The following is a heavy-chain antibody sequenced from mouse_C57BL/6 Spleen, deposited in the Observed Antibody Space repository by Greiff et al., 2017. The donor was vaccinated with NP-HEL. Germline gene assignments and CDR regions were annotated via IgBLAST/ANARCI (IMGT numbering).Heavy chain of an antibody. J-gene: IGHJ3*01. CDR3: ARKDDYDAGGFAY. CDR2: IHPNSGST. Sequence: QVQLQQPGAELVKPGASVKLSCKASGYTFTSYWMHWVKQRPGQGLEWIGMIHPNSGSTNYNEKFKSKATLTVDKSSSTAYMQLSSLTSEDSAVYYCARKDDYDAGGFAYWGQGTLVTVSA. V-gene: IGHV1-64*01. CDR1: GYTFTSYW. D-gene: IGHD2-4*01.